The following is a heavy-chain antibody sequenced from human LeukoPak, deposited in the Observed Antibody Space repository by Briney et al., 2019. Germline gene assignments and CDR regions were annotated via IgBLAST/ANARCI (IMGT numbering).Heavy chain of an antibody. CDR3: ARDYGDLPARVPYFDY. D-gene: IGHD4-17*01. V-gene: IGHV3-53*01. CDR1: GFTVSSNS. CDR2: IYSGGRT. J-gene: IGHJ4*02. Sequence: SGGSLRLSCAASGFTVSSNSMSWVRQAPGKGLEWVSIIYSGGRTYYADSVKGRFTISRDNAKNSLYLQMKSLRDEDTAIYYCARDYGDLPARVPYFDYWGQGTLVTVSS.